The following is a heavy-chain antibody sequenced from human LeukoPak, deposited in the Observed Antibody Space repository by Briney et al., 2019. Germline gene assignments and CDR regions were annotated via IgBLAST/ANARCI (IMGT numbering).Heavy chain of an antibody. V-gene: IGHV3-30*18. D-gene: IGHD2-2*01. Sequence: GGSLRLSCAASGFTFSSYWMSWVRQAPGKGLEWVAVISYDGSNKYYADSVKGRFTISRDNSKNTLYLQMNSLRAEDTAVYYCAKNPGSGYCSSTSCYHYYYYGMDVWGQGTTVTVSS. J-gene: IGHJ6*02. CDR1: GFTFSSYW. CDR2: ISYDGSNK. CDR3: AKNPGSGYCSSTSCYHYYYYGMDV.